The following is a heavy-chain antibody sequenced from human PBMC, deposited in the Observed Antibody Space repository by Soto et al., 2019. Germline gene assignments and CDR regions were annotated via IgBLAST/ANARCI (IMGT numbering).Heavy chain of an antibody. D-gene: IGHD3-3*01. CDR1: GGSISSYY. Sequence: SETLSLTCTVSGGSISSYYWSWIRQPPGKGLEWIGYIYYSGSTNYNPSLKSRVTISVDTSKNQFSLKLSSVTAADTAVYYCARGGDFWSGNPYYYYGMDVWGQGTTVTVSS. CDR2: IYYSGST. V-gene: IGHV4-59*01. CDR3: ARGGDFWSGNPYYYYGMDV. J-gene: IGHJ6*02.